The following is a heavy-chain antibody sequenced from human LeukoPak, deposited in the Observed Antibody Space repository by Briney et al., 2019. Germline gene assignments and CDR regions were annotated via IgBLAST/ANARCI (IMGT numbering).Heavy chain of an antibody. CDR2: IYPGDSDT. CDR1: GYSFTSYW. Sequence: GESLKISCKGSGYSFTSYWIGWVRQVPGKGLEWMGIIYPGDSDTRYSPSFQGQVTISADKSISTAYLQWSSLKASDTAMYYCARRSPTYGGKDAFDIWGQGTMVTVSS. D-gene: IGHD4-23*01. CDR3: ARRSPTYGGKDAFDI. V-gene: IGHV5-51*01. J-gene: IGHJ3*02.